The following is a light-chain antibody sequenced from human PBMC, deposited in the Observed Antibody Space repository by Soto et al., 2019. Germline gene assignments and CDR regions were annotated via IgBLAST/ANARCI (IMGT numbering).Light chain of an antibody. CDR3: SSWTSTSTVL. CDR2: EAS. V-gene: IGLV2-14*01. Sequence: QSALTQPASVSGSPGQSITISCTGTSNDVGGHIYVSWYQQHPGKAPKLMIFEASNRPSGVSNRCSGSKSGNTASLTISGLQAEDEADYYCSSWTSTSTVLFGGGTKLTVL. CDR1: SNDVGGHIY. J-gene: IGLJ2*01.